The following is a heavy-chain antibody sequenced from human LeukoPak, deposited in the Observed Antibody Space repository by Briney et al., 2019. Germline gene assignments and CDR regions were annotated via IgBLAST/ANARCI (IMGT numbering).Heavy chain of an antibody. CDR3: ARGGSSGRWYFDL. J-gene: IGHJ2*01. CDR1: GFTFSSYW. V-gene: IGHV3-53*01. CDR2: IYSGGST. D-gene: IGHD6-19*01. Sequence: PGGSLRLSCAASGFTFSSYWMSWVRQAPGKGLEWVSVIYSGGSTYYADSVKGRFTISRDNSKNTLYLQMNSLRAEDTAVYYCARGGSSGRWYFDLWGRGTLVTVSS.